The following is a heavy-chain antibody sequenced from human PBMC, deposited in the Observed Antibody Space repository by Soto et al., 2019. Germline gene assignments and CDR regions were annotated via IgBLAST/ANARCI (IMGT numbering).Heavy chain of an antibody. V-gene: IGHV3-11*01. CDR2: ISSSGDII. CDR3: ARDLAYYDSSGYLDY. Sequence: GGSLRLSCAASGFTFSGYYMSWIRQAPGKGLEWVSYISSSGDIIYYADSMKGRFTISRDNAKNSLYLQMNNLRAEDTAVYYCARDLAYYDSSGYLDYWGQGTLVTVSS. J-gene: IGHJ4*02. D-gene: IGHD3-22*01. CDR1: GFTFSGYY.